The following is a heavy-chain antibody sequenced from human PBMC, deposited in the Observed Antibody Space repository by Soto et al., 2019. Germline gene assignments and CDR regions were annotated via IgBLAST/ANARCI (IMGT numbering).Heavy chain of an antibody. Sequence: DVQLLESGGDLVQPGGSLRLSCAASGFTFSSYAMSWVRQAPGKGLEWVSSMSGAGRSSYDADSVKGRFTISRDNSKNTLYLQMNNLRAEDTALYYCAKGQIFGVENIYDYWGQGTLVTVSS. CDR2: MSGAGRSS. CDR3: AKGQIFGVENIYDY. D-gene: IGHD3-3*01. CDR1: GFTFSSYA. V-gene: IGHV3-23*01. J-gene: IGHJ4*02.